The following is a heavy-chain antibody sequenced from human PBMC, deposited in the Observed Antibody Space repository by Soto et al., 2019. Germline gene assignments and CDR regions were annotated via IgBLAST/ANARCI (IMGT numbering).Heavy chain of an antibody. CDR3: ARDPLAVTGSFVDY. J-gene: IGHJ4*02. D-gene: IGHD6-19*01. Sequence: PWGSLRLSCAASGFTFISYALHFFRQSPGKGLEWVAVISYDGREKYYADSVKGRFTISRDSSKNTLYLQMNSLRAEDTAVYYCARDPLAVTGSFVDYWGQGTLVTVSS. CDR1: GFTFISYA. V-gene: IGHV3-30-3*01. CDR2: ISYDGREK.